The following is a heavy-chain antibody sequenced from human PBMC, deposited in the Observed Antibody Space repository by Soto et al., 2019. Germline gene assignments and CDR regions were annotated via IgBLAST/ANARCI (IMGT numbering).Heavy chain of an antibody. CDR1: GYNFFDYG. V-gene: IGHV1-18*01. CDR3: ARGRTVSSIGPLLV. Sequence: QIQLVQSGAEVKKPGASVKVSCKASGYNFFDYGVSWVRQAPGQGLGWMGWVSTKSGNADYARKVQGRVTMTTDIATSTAYMELSGLISADTGVYYCARGRTVSSIGPLLVWGQGTLVSVSS. J-gene: IGHJ1*01. CDR2: VSTKSGNA. D-gene: IGHD1-1*01.